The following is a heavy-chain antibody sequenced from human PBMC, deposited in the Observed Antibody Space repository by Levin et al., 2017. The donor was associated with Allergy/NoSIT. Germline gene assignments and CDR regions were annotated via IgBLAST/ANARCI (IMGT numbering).Heavy chain of an antibody. CDR3: ARDDLMLRWAAAFDI. V-gene: IGHV3-48*01. Sequence: GGSLRLSCAASGFTFSGYSMNWVRQAPGKGLEWVSYISSSSSTIYYADSVKGRFTISRDNAKNSLYLQMNSLRAEDTAVYYCARDDLMLRWAAAFDIWGQGTMVTVSS. D-gene: IGHD3/OR15-3a*01. CDR2: ISSSSSTI. CDR1: GFTFSGYS. J-gene: IGHJ3*02.